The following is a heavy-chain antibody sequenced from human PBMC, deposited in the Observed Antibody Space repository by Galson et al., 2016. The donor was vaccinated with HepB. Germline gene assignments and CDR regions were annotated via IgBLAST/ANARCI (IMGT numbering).Heavy chain of an antibody. V-gene: IGHV3-23*01. CDR3: AKTAGALYCTTTRCYNYGMDV. CDR1: GFTFSSYT. J-gene: IGHJ6*02. CDR2: VSGSGDGT. Sequence: SLRLSCADSGFTFSSYTMSWVRQSPGGGLEWVSAVSGSGDGTYYAESVKGRLTISRDNSKNTVFLQMNSLRAEDTAVYYCAKTAGALYCTTTRCYNYGMDVWGQGTTVTVSS. D-gene: IGHD2-2*02.